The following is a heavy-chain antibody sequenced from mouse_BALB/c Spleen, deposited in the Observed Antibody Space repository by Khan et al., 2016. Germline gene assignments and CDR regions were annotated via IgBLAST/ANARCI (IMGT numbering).Heavy chain of an antibody. J-gene: IGHJ2*01. Sequence: QVQLKESGAELVRPGSSVKISCKASGYAFSSYWMNWVKQRPGQGLEWIGQIYPGDGDTNYNGKFKGKATLTADKSSSTAYMQFSSLTSEDSAVYFCARKYGDYWGQGTTLTVSS. CDR2: IYPGDGDT. CDR3: ARKYGDY. CDR1: GYAFSSYW. V-gene: IGHV1-80*01. D-gene: IGHD2-10*02.